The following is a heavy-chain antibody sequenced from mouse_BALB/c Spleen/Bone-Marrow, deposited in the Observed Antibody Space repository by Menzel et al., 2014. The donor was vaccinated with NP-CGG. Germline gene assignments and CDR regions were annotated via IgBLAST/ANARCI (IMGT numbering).Heavy chain of an antibody. CDR3: ASNRYGWYFDV. Sequence: VQLQQSGAELVKPGASVKLSCTASGFNIKDTYLHWVKQRPEQGLDWIGRIDPAIFTKYDPKFQGKATITADTSSNTAYLHLSSRTSEDTAVYYCASNRYGWYFDVWGAGTPVTVSS. CDR1: GFNIKDTY. CDR2: IDPAIFT. D-gene: IGHD2-14*01. V-gene: IGHV14-3*02. J-gene: IGHJ1*01.